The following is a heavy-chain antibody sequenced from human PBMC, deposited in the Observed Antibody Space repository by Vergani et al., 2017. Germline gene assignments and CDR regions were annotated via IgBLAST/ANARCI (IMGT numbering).Heavy chain of an antibody. Sequence: QVQLVQSGAEVKKPGASVKVSCKASGYTFTSYGISWVRQAPGQGLEWMGWISAYNGNTNYAPKLQGRVTMTTDTSTSTAYMELRSLRSDDTAVYYCARDPSRGSTGSTTNYDYWGQGTLVTVSS. CDR3: ARDPSRGSTGSTTNYDY. J-gene: IGHJ4*02. CDR1: GYTFTSYG. D-gene: IGHD2-2*01. V-gene: IGHV1-18*01. CDR2: ISAYNGNT.